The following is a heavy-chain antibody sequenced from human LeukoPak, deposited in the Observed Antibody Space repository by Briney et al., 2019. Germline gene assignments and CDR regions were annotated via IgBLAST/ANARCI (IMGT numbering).Heavy chain of an antibody. D-gene: IGHD3-10*01. CDR2: ISSSSSYI. CDR1: GFTFSSYS. J-gene: IGHJ4*02. CDR3: AREGLWFGELSVFDY. Sequence: PGGSLRLSCAASGFTFSSYSMNWVRQAPGKGLEWVSSISSSSSYIYYADSVKGRFTISRVNAKNSLYLQMNSLRAEDTAVYYCAREGLWFGELSVFDYWGQGTLVTVSS. V-gene: IGHV3-21*01.